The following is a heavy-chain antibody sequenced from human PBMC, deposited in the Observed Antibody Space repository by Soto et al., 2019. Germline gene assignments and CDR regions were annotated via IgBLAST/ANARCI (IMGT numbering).Heavy chain of an antibody. Sequence: QLQLQESGSGLVTPSQTLSLNCVVSGGSISSGGYSWSCIGQRPGKGLEWIGYIYLSGSTYYNPSLKSRVTISVDRSKNHFSLKLSSVTAADTAVYYCARVPSPWGQGTLVTVSS. J-gene: IGHJ5*02. CDR2: IYLSGST. V-gene: IGHV4-30-2*01. CDR3: ARVPSP. CDR1: GGSISSGGYS.